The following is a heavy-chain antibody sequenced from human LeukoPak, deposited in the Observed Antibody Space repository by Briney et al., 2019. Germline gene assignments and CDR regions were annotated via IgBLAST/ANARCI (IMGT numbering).Heavy chain of an antibody. J-gene: IGHJ4*02. CDR1: GGSISSGGYY. V-gene: IGHV4-31*03. D-gene: IGHD3-22*01. CDR2: IYYSGST. Sequence: SETLSLTCTVSGGSISSGGYYWSWIRQHPGKGLEWIGYIYYSGSTYYNPSLKSRVTISVDTSKNQFSLKLSSVTAADTAVYYCARAVPDDSSGYSLVDYWGQGTLVTVSS. CDR3: ARAVPDDSSGYSLVDY.